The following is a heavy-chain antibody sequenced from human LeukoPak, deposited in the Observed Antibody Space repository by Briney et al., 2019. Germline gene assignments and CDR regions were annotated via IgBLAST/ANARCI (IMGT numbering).Heavy chain of an antibody. CDR2: IREEGGHT. Sequence: GGSLRLSCVTSGFTFTNHGMSWVRQAPGKGLEGVANIREEGGHTKYVDCVKGRFNISRHNAKNSLFLQMDGLRVDDTAVYFCAKWGVEWLRSTDAFDLWGQGTMVTVSS. V-gene: IGHV3-7*01. D-gene: IGHD5-12*01. J-gene: IGHJ3*01. CDR3: AKWGVEWLRSTDAFDL. CDR1: GFTFTNHG.